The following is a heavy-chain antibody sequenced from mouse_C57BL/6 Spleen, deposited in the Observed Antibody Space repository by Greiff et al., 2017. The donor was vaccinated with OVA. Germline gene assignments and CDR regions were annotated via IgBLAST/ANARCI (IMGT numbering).Heavy chain of an antibody. CDR3: ARIVTSYYFDY. J-gene: IGHJ2*01. CDR1: GYTFTDYY. Sequence: EVKLMESGPVLVKPGASVKMSCKASGYTFTDYYMNWVKQSHGKSLEWIGVINPYNGGTSYNQKFKGKATLTVDKSSSTAYMELNSLTSEDSAVYYCARIVTSYYFDYWGQGTTLTVSS. D-gene: IGHD2-5*01. CDR2: INPYNGGT. V-gene: IGHV1-19*01.